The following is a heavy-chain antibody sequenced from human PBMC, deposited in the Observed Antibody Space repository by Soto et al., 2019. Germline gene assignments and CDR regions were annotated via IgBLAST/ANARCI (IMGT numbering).Heavy chain of an antibody. CDR3: ARGSPSYYYDSSGFDY. J-gene: IGHJ4*02. CDR2: ISSSSSTI. CDR1: GFTFSSYS. Sequence: EVQLVESGGGLVQPGGSLRLSCAASGFTFSSYSMNWVRQAPGQGLEWVSYISSSSSTIYYADSVKGRFTISRDNAKNSLYLRMNSLRDEDTAVYYCARGSPSYYYDSSGFDYWGQGTLVTVSS. D-gene: IGHD3-22*01. V-gene: IGHV3-48*02.